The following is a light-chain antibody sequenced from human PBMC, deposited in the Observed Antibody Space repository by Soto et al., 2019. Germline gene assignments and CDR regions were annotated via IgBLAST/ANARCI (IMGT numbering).Light chain of an antibody. CDR3: QQNNDWPPST. CDR1: QSVRDN. Sequence: ETLLTQSPATLSVSPGERATLSCRASQSVRDNLAWYQQKPGQAPRLLIYGASTRAPGIPDRFSGSGFGTEFSLTISSLQSEDFAVYYCQQNNDWPPSTFGQGTKLEIK. V-gene: IGKV3-15*01. J-gene: IGKJ2*01. CDR2: GAS.